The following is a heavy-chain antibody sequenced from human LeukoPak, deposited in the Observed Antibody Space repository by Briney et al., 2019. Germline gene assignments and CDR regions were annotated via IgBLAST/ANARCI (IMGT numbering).Heavy chain of an antibody. CDR3: AYSSGYSAFDY. J-gene: IGHJ4*02. CDR1: GFTFSSYS. V-gene: IGHV3-21*01. D-gene: IGHD3-22*01. Sequence: GGSLRLSCAASGFTFSSYSMNWVRQAPGKGLEWVSSISSSSYIYYADSVKGRFTISRDNAKNSLYLQMNSLRAEDTAVYYCAYSSGYSAFDYWGQGTLVTVSS. CDR2: ISSSSYI.